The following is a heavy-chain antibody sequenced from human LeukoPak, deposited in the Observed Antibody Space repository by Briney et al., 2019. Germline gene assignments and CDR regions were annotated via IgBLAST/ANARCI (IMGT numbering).Heavy chain of an antibody. CDR1: GGTFSSYA. CDR2: IIPIFGTA. Sequence: SVKVSCKASGGTFSSYAISWVRQAPGQGLGWMGGIIPIFGTANYAQKFQGRVTITADESTSTAYMELSSLRSEDTAVYYCARDGALYCSSTSCYPGRDYYYYYMDVWGKGTTVTVSS. J-gene: IGHJ6*03. D-gene: IGHD2-2*01. V-gene: IGHV1-69*01. CDR3: ARDGALYCSSTSCYPGRDYYYYYMDV.